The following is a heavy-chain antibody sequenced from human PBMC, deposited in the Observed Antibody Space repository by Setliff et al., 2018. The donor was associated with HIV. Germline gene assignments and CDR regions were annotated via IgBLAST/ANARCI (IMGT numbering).Heavy chain of an antibody. J-gene: IGHJ4*02. V-gene: IGHV1-3*01. D-gene: IGHD3-10*01. CDR3: ARGVIRGVISQGGLDY. CDR1: GFTFTTYA. CDR2: INAANGKT. Sequence: ASVKVSCKASGFTFTTYAVHWVRQAPGQRPEWMGWINAANGKTRYPQRFEARVTITMDTGAITAYMELNSLRSEDSAVYYCARGVIRGVISQGGLDYWGPGTQVTVSS.